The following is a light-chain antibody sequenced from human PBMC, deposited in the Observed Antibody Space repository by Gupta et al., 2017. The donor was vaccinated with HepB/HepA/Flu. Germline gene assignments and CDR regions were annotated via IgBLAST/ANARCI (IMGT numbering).Light chain of an antibody. J-gene: IGKJ2*01. Sequence: DIQLTQSPSSLSASVGDRVTITCQASQNINNYLNWYQQKPGKAPKLLIYDASNLETGVPSRFSGSGSGTHCTFTISSLQPEDIGTYYCQQDDKLPYTFGQGTKLEIK. CDR3: QQDDKLPYT. CDR2: DAS. CDR1: QNINNY. V-gene: IGKV1-33*01.